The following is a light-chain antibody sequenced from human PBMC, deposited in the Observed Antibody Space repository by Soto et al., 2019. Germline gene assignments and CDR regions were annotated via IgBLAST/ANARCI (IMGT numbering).Light chain of an antibody. CDR2: YVS. CDR3: SSYTSINSYV. Sequence: QSVLTQPASVSGSPGQSITISCTGTSSDVGGYNYVSWYQQHPGKAPKLMTYYVSHRPSGVSNRFSGSKSGNTASLTISGLQAEDEADYYCSSYTSINSYVFGTGSKVTVL. J-gene: IGLJ1*01. V-gene: IGLV2-14*03. CDR1: SSDVGGYNY.